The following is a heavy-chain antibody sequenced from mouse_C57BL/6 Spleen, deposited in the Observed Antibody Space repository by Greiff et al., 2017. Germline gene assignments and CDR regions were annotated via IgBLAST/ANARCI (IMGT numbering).Heavy chain of an antibody. CDR3: TRDTTVVEGYY. Sequence: VQLQQSGAELARPGASVKLSCKAAGYTFTSYGISWVKQRTGQGLEWIGEIDPRSGSTYYNEKFKGKATLTADKSSSTAYMQLRSLTSEDSAVYFCTRDTTVVEGYYWGQGTTLRGSS. CDR2: IDPRSGST. D-gene: IGHD1-1*01. CDR1: GYTFTSYG. V-gene: IGHV1-81*01. J-gene: IGHJ2*01.